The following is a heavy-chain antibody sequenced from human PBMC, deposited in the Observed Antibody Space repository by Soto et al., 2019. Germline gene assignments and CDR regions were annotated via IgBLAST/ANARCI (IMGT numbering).Heavy chain of an antibody. CDR1: GFTFSSYW. V-gene: IGHV3-7*03. J-gene: IGHJ6*03. CDR2: IKQDGSEK. Sequence: GGSLRLSCAASGFTFSSYWMSWVRQAPGKGLEWVANIKQDGSEKYYVDSVKGRFTISRDNAKNSLYLQMNSLRAEDTAVYYCARVPGSDFSSSWYNYYYYYYYMDVWGKGTTVTVSS. D-gene: IGHD6-13*01. CDR3: ARVPGSDFSSSWYNYYYYYYYMDV.